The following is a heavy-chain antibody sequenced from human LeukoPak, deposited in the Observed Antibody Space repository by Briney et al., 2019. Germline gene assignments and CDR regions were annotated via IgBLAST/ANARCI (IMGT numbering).Heavy chain of an antibody. CDR3: ARAGY. Sequence: GGSLRLSCAASGFSFSSQWMSWARQAPGKGPEWVASIKQDGSEKYYVDSVKGRFTISRDNAKNSLYLQMNSLRVEDTAIYHCARAGYWGQGTLVTVSS. J-gene: IGHJ4*02. CDR1: GFSFSSQW. CDR2: IKQDGSEK. V-gene: IGHV3-7*01.